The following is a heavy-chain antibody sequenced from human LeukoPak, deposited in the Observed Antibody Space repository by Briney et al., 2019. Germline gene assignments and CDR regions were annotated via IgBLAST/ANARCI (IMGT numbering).Heavy chain of an antibody. CDR3: ARGGTMGNANWFDP. CDR2: IYTSGST. V-gene: IGHV4-59*10. CDR1: GGSFSGYY. Sequence: SETLSLTCAVYGGSFSGYYWSWIRQPAGKGLEWIGRIYTSGSTNYNPSLKSRVTMSVDTSKNQFSLKLSSVTAADTAMYYCARGGTMGNANWFDPWGQGTLVTVSS. D-gene: IGHD3-16*01. J-gene: IGHJ5*02.